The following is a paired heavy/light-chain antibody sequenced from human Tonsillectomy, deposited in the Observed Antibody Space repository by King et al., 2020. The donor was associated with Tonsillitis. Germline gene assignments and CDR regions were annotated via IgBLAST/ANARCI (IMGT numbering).Light chain of an antibody. Sequence: DIVMTQTPLSSPVTLGQPASISCRSSQSLVDRDGNTYLSWLQQRPGQPPRLLIYKISNRFSGVPDRFSGSGAGTDFTLKISRVEAEDVGVYYCMQCTQFPYTFGQGTKLEIK. CDR3: MQCTQFPYT. CDR2: KIS. CDR1: QSLVDRDGNTY. J-gene: IGKJ2*01. V-gene: IGKV2-24*01.
Heavy chain of an antibody. V-gene: IGHV3-73*02. CDR3: TSLRYCDSNSCYDY. D-gene: IGHD2-2*01. Sequence: EVQLVESGGGLVQPGGSLKLSCAASGFTFSGSAMHWVRQASGKGLEWVGRIRTRLNNYATSYAASVKGRFTISRDDSKNTAYLQMNSLKTDDTAVYYCTSLRYCDSNSCYDYWGQGTLVTVSS. CDR2: IRTRLNNYAT. J-gene: IGHJ4*02. CDR1: GFTFSGSA.